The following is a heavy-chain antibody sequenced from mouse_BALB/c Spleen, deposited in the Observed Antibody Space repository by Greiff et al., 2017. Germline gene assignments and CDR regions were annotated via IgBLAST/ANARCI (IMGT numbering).Heavy chain of an antibody. D-gene: IGHD1-1*01. CDR2: ISSGSSTI. Sequence: EVKLMESGGGLVQPGGSRKLSCAASGFTFSSFGMHWVRQAPEKGLEWVAYISSGSSTIYYADTVKGRFTISRDNPKNTLFLQMTSLRSEDTAMYYCARHYGSSYWYFDVWGAGTTVTVSS. CDR1: GFTFSSFG. CDR3: ARHYGSSYWYFDV. J-gene: IGHJ1*01. V-gene: IGHV5-17*02.